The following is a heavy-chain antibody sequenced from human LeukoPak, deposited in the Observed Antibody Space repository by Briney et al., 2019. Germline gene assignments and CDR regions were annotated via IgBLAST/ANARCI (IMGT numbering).Heavy chain of an antibody. Sequence: PSETLSLTCTVSGGSISSYYWSWIRQPAGKGLEWIGRIYTSGSTNYNPSLESRVTISVDTSKNQFSLKLSSVTAADTAVYYCARHGDYLWFDPWGHGTLVTVSS. CDR3: ARHGDYLWFDP. D-gene: IGHD4-17*01. CDR1: GGSISSYY. CDR2: IYTSGST. V-gene: IGHV4-4*07. J-gene: IGHJ5*02.